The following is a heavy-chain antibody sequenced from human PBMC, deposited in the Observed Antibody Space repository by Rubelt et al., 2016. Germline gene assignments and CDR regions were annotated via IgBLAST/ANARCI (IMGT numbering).Heavy chain of an antibody. CDR2: INHSGFA. CDR3: AREMFDP. V-gene: IGHV4-34*01. CDR1: GGSFSGFY. J-gene: IGHJ5*02. Sequence: QVQLQQWGAGLLRPSETLSLTCAVYGGSFSGFYWSWIRQSPGKGLEWIGEINHSGFANYNPSLKSRVTMSVDTSKNQFSLKLSSVTAAETAVYYCAREMFDPWGQGTLVTVSS.